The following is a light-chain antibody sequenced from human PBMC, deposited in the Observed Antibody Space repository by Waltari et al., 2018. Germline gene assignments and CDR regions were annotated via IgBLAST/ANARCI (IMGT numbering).Light chain of an antibody. V-gene: IGLV3-1*01. CDR3: QAWDSSSEMV. CDR1: GLGDKY. Sequence: SYELTQPPSVSVSPGQTVSITCSGDGLGDKYACWYHQKPGQSPILVIYQDTKRPSGIPEGFSGSNSGNTATLTISGTQAMDEADYYCQAWDSSSEMVFGGGTKLTVL. CDR2: QDT. J-gene: IGLJ2*01.